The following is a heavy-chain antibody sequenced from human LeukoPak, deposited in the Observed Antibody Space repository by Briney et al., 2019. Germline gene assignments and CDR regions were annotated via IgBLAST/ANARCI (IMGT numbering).Heavy chain of an antibody. CDR3: ARESTMVRGVHYYYYMDV. CDR2: IYYSGST. D-gene: IGHD3-10*01. Sequence: SETLSLTCTVSGGSISSGDYYWSWIRQPPEKGLEWIGYIYYSGSTYYNPSLKSRVTISVDTSKNQFSLKLSSVTAADTAVYYCARESTMVRGVHYYYYMDVWGKGTTVTVSS. J-gene: IGHJ6*03. CDR1: GGSISSGDYY. V-gene: IGHV4-30-4*08.